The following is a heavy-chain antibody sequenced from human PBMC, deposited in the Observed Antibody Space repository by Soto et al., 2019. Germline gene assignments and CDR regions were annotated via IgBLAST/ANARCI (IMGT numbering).Heavy chain of an antibody. CDR3: AREKYYYDSSGSRPFDY. V-gene: IGHV1-18*04. D-gene: IGHD3-22*01. J-gene: IGHJ4*02. CDR1: GYTFTSHG. Sequence: AAVKVSCKASGYTFTSHGIHWVRQAPGQGLEWMGWISAYNGNTNYAQKLQGRVTMTTDTSTSTAYMELRSLRSDDTAVYYCAREKYYYDSSGSRPFDYWGQGSLVTVSS. CDR2: ISAYNGNT.